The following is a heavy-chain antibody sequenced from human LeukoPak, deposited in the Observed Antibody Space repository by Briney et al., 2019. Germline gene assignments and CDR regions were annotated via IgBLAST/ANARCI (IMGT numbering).Heavy chain of an antibody. D-gene: IGHD6-13*01. CDR2: IIPIFGTA. Sequence: GASVKVSCKASGGTFSNYALSWVRQAPGQGLEWMGGIIPIFGTANYAQKFQGRVTITADESTSTAYMELSSLRSEDTAVYYCAWLAAAGRIYVDYWGQGTLVTVSS. J-gene: IGHJ4*02. CDR1: GGTFSNYA. V-gene: IGHV1-69*13. CDR3: AWLAAAGRIYVDY.